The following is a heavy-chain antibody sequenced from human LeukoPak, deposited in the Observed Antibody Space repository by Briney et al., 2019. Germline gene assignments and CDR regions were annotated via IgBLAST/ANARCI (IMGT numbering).Heavy chain of an antibody. Sequence: PGGSLRLSCAASGFTFNSYAMSWVRQAPEKGLERVATISGSGGGTYYADSVKGRFTISRDNSKNTLYLQMNSLRAEDTAVFYCARDQAGGGNYFDYWGQGTLVTVSS. D-gene: IGHD3-16*01. CDR1: GFTFNSYA. V-gene: IGHV3-23*01. CDR3: ARDQAGGGNYFDY. J-gene: IGHJ4*02. CDR2: ISGSGGGT.